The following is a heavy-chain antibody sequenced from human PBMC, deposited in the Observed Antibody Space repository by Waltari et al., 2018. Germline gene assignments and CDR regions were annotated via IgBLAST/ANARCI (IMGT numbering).Heavy chain of an antibody. V-gene: IGHV3-23*01. J-gene: IGHJ4*02. CDR2: ISGSGDTT. D-gene: IGHD3-3*01. Sequence: EVQLLESGGDLVQPGGSLRLSCPASGFPFSNYALSRVPQAPGEGLERVSTISGSGDTTYYADSVKGRFTITRDNSKNTLYMQMNSLRAEDTAVYYCARNRATTSSFFWSGYYAPFDYWGQETLVSVSS. CDR1: GFPFSNYA. CDR3: ARNRATTSSFFWSGYYAPFDY.